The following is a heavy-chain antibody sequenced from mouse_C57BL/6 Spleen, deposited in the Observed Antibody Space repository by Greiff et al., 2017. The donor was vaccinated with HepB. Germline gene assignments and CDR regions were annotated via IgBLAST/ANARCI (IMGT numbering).Heavy chain of an antibody. V-gene: IGHV1-59*01. Sequence: VKLQESGAELVRPGTSVKLSCKASGYTFTSYWMHWVKQRPGQGLEWIGVIDPSDSYTNYNQKFKGKATLTVDTSSSTAYMQLSSLTSEDSAVYYCARNYYGSSYVEDWGQGTTLTVSS. J-gene: IGHJ2*01. CDR2: IDPSDSYT. CDR1: GYTFTSYW. CDR3: ARNYYGSSYVED. D-gene: IGHD1-1*01.